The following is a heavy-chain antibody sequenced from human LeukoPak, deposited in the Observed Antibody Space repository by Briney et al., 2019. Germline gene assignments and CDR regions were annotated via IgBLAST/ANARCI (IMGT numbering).Heavy chain of an antibody. Sequence: GSSVKVSCKASGGTFSSYAISWVRQAPGQGLEWMGGITPIFGTPNYAQKFQGRVTITTDGSTSTAYMELSSLRSEDTAMYYCARGTAVTTGGWFDPWGQGTLVTVSS. D-gene: IGHD4-11*01. CDR1: GGTFSSYA. CDR2: ITPIFGTP. CDR3: ARGTAVTTGGWFDP. J-gene: IGHJ5*02. V-gene: IGHV1-69*05.